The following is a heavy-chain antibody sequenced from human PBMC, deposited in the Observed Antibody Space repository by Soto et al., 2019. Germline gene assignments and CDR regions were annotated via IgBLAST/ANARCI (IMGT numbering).Heavy chain of an antibody. CDR2: IYYSGST. Sequence: SETLSLTCTVSGGSISSYYWSWIRQPPGKGLEWIGYIYYSGSTNYNPSLKSRVTISVDTSKNQFSLKLSSVTAADTAVYYCAREGYYYDSSGYLPGWFDPWGQGTLVTVSS. CDR3: AREGYYYDSSGYLPGWFDP. D-gene: IGHD3-22*01. CDR1: GGSISSYY. J-gene: IGHJ5*02. V-gene: IGHV4-59*01.